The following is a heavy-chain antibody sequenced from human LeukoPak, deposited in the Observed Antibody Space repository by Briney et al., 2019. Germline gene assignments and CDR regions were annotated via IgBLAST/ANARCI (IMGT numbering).Heavy chain of an antibody. Sequence: GESLKISCKGSGYSFSTYWIAWVRQMPGKGLEWMGIIYPGDSDTRYSPSFQGQVTISADKSISTAYLQWSSLKASDTAMYYCARLHYDILTGSSGSGYFDYWGQGTLVTVSS. D-gene: IGHD3-9*01. CDR1: GYSFSTYW. CDR3: ARLHYDILTGSSGSGYFDY. CDR2: IYPGDSDT. J-gene: IGHJ4*02. V-gene: IGHV5-51*01.